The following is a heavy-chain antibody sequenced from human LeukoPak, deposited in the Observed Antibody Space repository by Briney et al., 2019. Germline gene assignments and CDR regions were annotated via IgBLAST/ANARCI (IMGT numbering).Heavy chain of an antibody. J-gene: IGHJ6*02. CDR3: ASVNGDYGDYYGMDV. CDR2: ISAYNGNT. CDR1: GYTFTGYY. V-gene: IGHV1-18*04. D-gene: IGHD4-17*01. Sequence: ASVKVSCKASGYTFTGYYMHWVRQAPGQGLEWMGWISAYNGNTNYAQKLQGRVTMTTDTSTSTAYMELRSLRSDDTAVYYCASVNGDYGDYYGMDVWGQGTTVTVSS.